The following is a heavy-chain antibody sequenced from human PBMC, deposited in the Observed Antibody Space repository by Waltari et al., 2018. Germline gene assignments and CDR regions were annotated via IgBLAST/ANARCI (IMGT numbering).Heavy chain of an antibody. D-gene: IGHD3-22*01. CDR1: GFTFDDYA. Sequence: EVQLVESGGGLVQPGRSLRLSCAASGFTFDDYAMHWVRQAPGKGLEWVSGISWNSGSIGYADSVKGRVTISRDNAKNSLYLQMNSLRAEDTALYYCAKVSGYYVGGFDYWGQGTLVTVSS. CDR3: AKVSGYYVGGFDY. V-gene: IGHV3-9*01. J-gene: IGHJ4*02. CDR2: ISWNSGSI.